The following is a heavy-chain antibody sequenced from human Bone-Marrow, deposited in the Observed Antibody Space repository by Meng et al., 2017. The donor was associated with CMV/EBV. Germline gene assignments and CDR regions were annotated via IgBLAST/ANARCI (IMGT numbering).Heavy chain of an antibody. CDR2: IYTGDSDT. CDR1: YSIASCW. Sequence: YSIASCWIGWGRQMPRKGLEWLGIIYTGDSDTRYNASFQSQVTISANKSVSTAYLQWSSLKASDTAMYYCARRRTSDYGDYEDYFDYWGQGTLVTVSS. V-gene: IGHV5-51*01. J-gene: IGHJ4*02. D-gene: IGHD4-17*01. CDR3: ARRRTSDYGDYEDYFDY.